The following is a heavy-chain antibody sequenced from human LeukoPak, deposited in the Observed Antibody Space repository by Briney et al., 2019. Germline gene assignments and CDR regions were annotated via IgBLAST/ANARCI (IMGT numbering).Heavy chain of an antibody. V-gene: IGHV4-39*07. CDR1: GGSISSTTYY. CDR2: IYKTGST. D-gene: IGHD6-25*01. Sequence: PSETLSLTCTVSGGSISSTTYYWAWIRQPPGKGLEWVGSIYKTGSTNYSPSLKSRVFISVDTSNNQFSLKLSSVTAADTAVYYCARDSVLSGPNGYYYYMDVWGKGTTVTISS. J-gene: IGHJ6*03. CDR3: ARDSVLSGPNGYYYYMDV.